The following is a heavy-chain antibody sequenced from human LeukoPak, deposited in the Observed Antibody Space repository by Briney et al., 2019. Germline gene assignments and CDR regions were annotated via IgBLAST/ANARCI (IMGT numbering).Heavy chain of an antibody. D-gene: IGHD4-23*01. Sequence: PGGSLRLSCAASGFTFSSYAMTWVRQAPGKGLEWVSAISGTGGTIYYADSVKGRFTISRDNSKNTLYLQMNSLRAEDTAVYYCAKGGFGGKRPYYYYGMDVWGQGTTVTVSS. CDR1: GFTFSSYA. J-gene: IGHJ6*02. CDR3: AKGGFGGKRPYYYYGMDV. CDR2: ISGTGGTI. V-gene: IGHV3-23*01.